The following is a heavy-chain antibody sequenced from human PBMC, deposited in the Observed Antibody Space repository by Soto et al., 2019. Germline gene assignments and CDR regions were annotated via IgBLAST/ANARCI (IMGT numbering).Heavy chain of an antibody. CDR3: ARDIDPDYDSSGYNAFDI. CDR1: GFTVSSNY. CDR2: IYSGGST. Sequence: EVQLVESGGGLVQPGGSLRLSCAASGFTVSSNYMSWVRQAPGKGLEWVSVIYSGGSTYYADSVKGRFTISRDNSKNTLYLQMNSLRAEDTAVYYCARDIDPDYDSSGYNAFDIWGQGTMVTVSS. J-gene: IGHJ3*02. D-gene: IGHD3-22*01. V-gene: IGHV3-66*01.